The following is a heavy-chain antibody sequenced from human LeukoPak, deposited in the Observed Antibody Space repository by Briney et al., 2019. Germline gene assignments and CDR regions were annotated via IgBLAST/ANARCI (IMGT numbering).Heavy chain of an antibody. CDR3: ARDGKVLRYFDWLFEPTDYYYMDV. CDR1: GYTFTGYY. D-gene: IGHD3-9*01. CDR2: INPNSGGT. Sequence: ASVKVSCKASGYTFTGYYMHWVRQAPGQGLEWMGWINPNSGGTNYAQKFQGRVTMTRDTSISTAYMELSRLRSDDTAVYYCARDGKVLRYFDWLFEPTDYYYMDVWGKGTTVTVSS. V-gene: IGHV1-2*02. J-gene: IGHJ6*03.